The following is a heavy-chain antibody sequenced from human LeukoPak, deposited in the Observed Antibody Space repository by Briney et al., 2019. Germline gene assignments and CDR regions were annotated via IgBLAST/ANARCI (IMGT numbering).Heavy chain of an antibody. CDR3: ARQVSAAGILFLDF. D-gene: IGHD6-13*01. V-gene: IGHV1-18*01. CDR2: ISAYSGDI. CDR1: GYTFTSCG. Sequence: ASVKVSCKASGYTFTSCGISWVRQAPGQGLEWMGWISAYSGDINYAQNLQDRVTMTTDTSTSTAYMELRSLRSDDTAVYYCARQVSAAGILFLDFWGQGTLVTVSS. J-gene: IGHJ4*02.